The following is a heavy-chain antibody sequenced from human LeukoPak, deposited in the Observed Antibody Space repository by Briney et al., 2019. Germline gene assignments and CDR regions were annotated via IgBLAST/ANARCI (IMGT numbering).Heavy chain of an antibody. CDR1: GGTFSSYT. Sequence: SVKLSCKASGGTFSSYTISWVRQAPGQGLECMGRIIPILGIANYAQKFQGRVTITADKSTSTAYMELSSLRSEDTAVYYCAREEAAVAGTFGFDYWGQGTLVTVSS. CDR3: AREEAAVAGTFGFDY. CDR2: IIPILGIA. V-gene: IGHV1-69*04. D-gene: IGHD6-19*01. J-gene: IGHJ4*02.